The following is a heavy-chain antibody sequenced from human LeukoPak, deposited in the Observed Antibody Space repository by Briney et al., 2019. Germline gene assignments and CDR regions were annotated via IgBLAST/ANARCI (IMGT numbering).Heavy chain of an antibody. J-gene: IGHJ6*02. CDR2: INPNSGGT. D-gene: IGHD3-10*01. CDR1: GYTFTGYY. CDR3: AREVTMVRGVITFYHYNGMDV. V-gene: IGHV1-2*02. Sequence: ASVKVSCKASGYTFTGYYMHWVRQAPGQELEWMGWINPNSGGTNYAQKFQGRVTMTRDTSISTAYMELSRLRSDDTAVYYCAREVTMVRGVITFYHYNGMDVWGQGTAVTVSS.